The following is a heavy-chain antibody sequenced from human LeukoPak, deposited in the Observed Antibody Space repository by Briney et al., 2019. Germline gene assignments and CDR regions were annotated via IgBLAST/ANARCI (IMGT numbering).Heavy chain of an antibody. V-gene: IGHV1-2*02. D-gene: IGHD3-10*01. CDR3: ARERPSITLVRGVVNDFDY. CDR1: AYTFTAYY. J-gene: IGHJ4*02. Sequence: ASVKVSCKASAYTFTAYYMHWVRQAPGQGLEWMGWINPKSGGTHYAQKFQGRVTMTRDTSISTAYMELSRLRSDDTAVYYCARERPSITLVRGVVNDFDYWGQGTLVTVCS. CDR2: INPKSGGT.